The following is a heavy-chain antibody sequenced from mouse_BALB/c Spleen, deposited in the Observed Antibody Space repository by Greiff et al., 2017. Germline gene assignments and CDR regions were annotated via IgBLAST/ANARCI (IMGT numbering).Heavy chain of an antibody. CDR1: GYTFTSYW. CDR3: ARSEGYYWYFDV. CDR2: INPSTGYT. V-gene: IGHV1S26*01. Sequence: QVQLQQSGAELVKPGASVKMSCKASGYTFTSYWMHWVKQRPGQGLEWIGYINPSTGYTEYNQKFKDKATLTADKSSSTAYMQLSSLTSEDSAVYYCARSEGYYWYFDVWGAGTTVTVSS. J-gene: IGHJ1*01. D-gene: IGHD2-2*01.